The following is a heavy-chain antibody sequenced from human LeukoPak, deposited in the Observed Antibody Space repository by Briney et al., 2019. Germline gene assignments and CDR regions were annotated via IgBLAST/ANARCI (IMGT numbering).Heavy chain of an antibody. V-gene: IGHV4-30-4*01. J-gene: IGHJ5*02. D-gene: IGHD3-10*01. CDR3: ARGFGLRGTNWFDP. Sequence: SETLSLTCTVSGGSISSGDYYWSWIRQPPGKGLEWIGYIYYSGSTYYNPSLKSRVTISVDRSKNQFSLKLSSVTAADTAVYYCARGFGLRGTNWFDPWGQGTLVTVSS. CDR1: GGSISSGDYY. CDR2: IYYSGST.